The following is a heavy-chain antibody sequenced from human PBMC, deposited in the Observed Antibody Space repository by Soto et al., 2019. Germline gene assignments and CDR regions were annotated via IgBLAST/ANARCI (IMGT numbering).Heavy chain of an antibody. J-gene: IGHJ4*02. V-gene: IGHV4-39*01. Sequence: QLQLQESGPGLVKPSETLSLTCTVSGGSISSSGYYWGWIRQPPGKGLEWIGTIYYSGSTYYNPSVKGRVTIAGEPSKDQFSRELSSVTAADTAVYYGARQFSVYGDYGRYLDFWGQGTLVTVSS. D-gene: IGHD4-17*01. CDR1: GGSISSSGYY. CDR3: ARQFSVYGDYGRYLDF. CDR2: IYYSGST.